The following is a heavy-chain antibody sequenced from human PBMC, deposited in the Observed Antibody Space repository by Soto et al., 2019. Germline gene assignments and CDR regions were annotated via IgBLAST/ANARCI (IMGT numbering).Heavy chain of an antibody. CDR2: IKSKTDGGTT. CDR3: ATYSPVDIVVVLAGPTYYFDY. CDR1: GFTFSNAW. J-gene: IGHJ4*02. D-gene: IGHD2-15*01. V-gene: IGHV3-15*07. Sequence: VGSLRLSCAASGFTFSNAWMNWVRQAPGKGLEWVGRIKSKTDGGTTDYAAPVKGRFTISRDDSKNTLYLQMNSLKTEDTAVYYCATYSPVDIVVVLAGPTYYFDYWGQGP.